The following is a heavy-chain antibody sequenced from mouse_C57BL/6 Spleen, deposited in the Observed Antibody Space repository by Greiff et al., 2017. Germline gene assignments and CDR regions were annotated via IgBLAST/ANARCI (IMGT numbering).Heavy chain of an antibody. CDR1: GYTFTEYT. V-gene: IGHV1-62-2*01. CDR2: FSPGSGST. CDR3: ASHEVIYNYLGY. D-gene: IGHD1-3*01. Sequence: VKLMESGAELVKPGASVKLSCKASGYTFTEYTIHWVKQRSGQGLEWIGWFSPGSGSTKYNEKFKDKATLTADKSSSTVYMELSILTSEDSAVYFWASHEVIYNYLGYWGQGTTLTVSS. J-gene: IGHJ2*01.